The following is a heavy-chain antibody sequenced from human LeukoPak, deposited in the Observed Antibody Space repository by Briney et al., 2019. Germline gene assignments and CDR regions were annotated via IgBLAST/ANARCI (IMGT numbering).Heavy chain of an antibody. J-gene: IGHJ5*01. Sequence: SETLSLTCAVYDGPFRGYYWNWIRQPPGKGLEWIGEINHSGSTNYNPSLKSRVTISIDTSKNQFSLKLNSVTAADRAVYYCARGPGSGSHFAWFDSWGQGIQVTVSS. V-gene: IGHV4-34*01. CDR3: ARGPGSGSHFAWFDS. CDR2: INHSGST. D-gene: IGHD3-10*01. CDR1: DGPFRGYY.